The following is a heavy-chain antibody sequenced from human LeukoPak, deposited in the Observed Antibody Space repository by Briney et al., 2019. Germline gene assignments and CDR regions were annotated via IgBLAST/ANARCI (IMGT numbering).Heavy chain of an antibody. J-gene: IGHJ5*02. V-gene: IGHV4-59*01. CDR2: IFYSGST. CDR3: ARGRTFDP. Sequence: SETLSLTCSISGXSISGYYWSWIRQPPGKGLEWIGYIFYSGSTNYSPSLKSPVTMSVHTSKNQFSLNLSSVTAADTAVYYCARGRTFDPWGQGTLVTVSS. CDR1: GXSISGYY.